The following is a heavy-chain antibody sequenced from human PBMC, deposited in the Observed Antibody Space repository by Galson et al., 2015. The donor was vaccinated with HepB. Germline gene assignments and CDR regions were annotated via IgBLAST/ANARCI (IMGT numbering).Heavy chain of an antibody. CDR3: ARRLEAYGSGSYFPFDY. J-gene: IGHJ4*02. CDR2: IIPIVGKP. Sequence: SVKVSCKASGGTFSSHSLNWVRQAPGQGLGWMGKIIPIVGKPNYAQKFQGRVTITADKSTSTAYMELSSLRSEDTAVYYCARRLEAYGSGSYFPFDYWSQGTLLIVSS. V-gene: IGHV1-69*02. D-gene: IGHD3-10*01. CDR1: GGTFSSHS.